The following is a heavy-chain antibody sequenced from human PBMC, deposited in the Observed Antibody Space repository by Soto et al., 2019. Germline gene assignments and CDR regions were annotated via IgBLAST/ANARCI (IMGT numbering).Heavy chain of an antibody. CDR3: ARDESVTPFDP. D-gene: IGHD4-4*01. CDR1: GSTFTSYY. J-gene: IGHJ5*02. Sequence: QVQLVQSGAEVKKPGASVKVSCKASGSTFTSYYMHWVRQAPGQGLEWMGIIKPSGGSTSYAQKFQGRVTMTRDTSTSTGYMELSSLRSEDKAVYYCARDESVTPFDPWGQGTLVTVSS. CDR2: IKPSGGST. V-gene: IGHV1-46*01.